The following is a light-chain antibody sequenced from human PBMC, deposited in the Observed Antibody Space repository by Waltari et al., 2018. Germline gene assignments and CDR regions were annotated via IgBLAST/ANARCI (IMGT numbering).Light chain of an antibody. CDR1: RSDVGGYNY. J-gene: IGLJ1*01. CDR3: SSYTSSSIVYV. Sequence: QSALTQPASVSGSPGQSVTISCTGPRSDVGGYNYVSWYQQHPGKAPKLMIYDVSNRPSGVSNRFSGSKSGNTASLTISGLQAEDEADYYCSSYTSSSIVYVFGTGTKVTV. CDR2: DVS. V-gene: IGLV2-14*03.